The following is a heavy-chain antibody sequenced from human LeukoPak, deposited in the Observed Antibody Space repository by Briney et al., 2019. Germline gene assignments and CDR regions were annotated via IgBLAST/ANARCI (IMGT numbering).Heavy chain of an antibody. CDR2: IIPIFGTA. J-gene: IGHJ4*02. V-gene: IGHV1-69*13. D-gene: IGHD2-2*01. CDR1: GGTFSSHA. CDR3: ARAESPSTYCSSTSCYYFDY. Sequence: AVNVSCKASGGTFSSHAISWVRQAPGQGLEWMGGIIPIFGTANYAQKFQGRVTITADESTSTAYMELSSLRSEDTAVYYCARAESPSTYCSSTSCYYFDYWGQGTLVTVSS.